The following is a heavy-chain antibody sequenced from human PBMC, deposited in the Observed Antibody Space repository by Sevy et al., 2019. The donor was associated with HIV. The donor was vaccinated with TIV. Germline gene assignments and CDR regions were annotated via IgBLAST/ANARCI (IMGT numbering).Heavy chain of an antibody. J-gene: IGHJ4*02. CDR2: LKHRAYGGTL. CDR1: GFIFGDYA. V-gene: IGHV3-49*04. Sequence: GGSLRLSCTASGFIFGDYAMSWVRQAPGKGLEWVAFLKHRAYGGTLDYAASVKGRFTISRDDSKSVAHLQMNDLKTEDTATYYCTRLKGAQSIFDYWGQGALVTVSS. CDR3: TRLKGAQSIFDY.